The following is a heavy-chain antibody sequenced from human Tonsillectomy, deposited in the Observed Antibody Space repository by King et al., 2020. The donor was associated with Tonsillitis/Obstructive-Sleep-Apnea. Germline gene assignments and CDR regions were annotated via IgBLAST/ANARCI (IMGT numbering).Heavy chain of an antibody. D-gene: IGHD6-6*01. J-gene: IGHJ4*02. Sequence: LQLQESGPGLVKPSETLSLSCTVSGGSISSSPYYWGWIRQPPGQGLEWIGSIYYSGSTYYNPSLKSRVTISVDTSKNQFSLKLSSVTAADTAVYYCAREGEYSSTNFFDYWGQGTLVTGSS. V-gene: IGHV4-39*02. CDR3: AREGEYSSTNFFDY. CDR1: GGSISSSPYY. CDR2: IYYSGST.